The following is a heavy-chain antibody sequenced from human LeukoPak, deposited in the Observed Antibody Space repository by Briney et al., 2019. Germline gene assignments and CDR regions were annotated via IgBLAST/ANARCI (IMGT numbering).Heavy chain of an antibody. Sequence: GGSLRLSCAVSGFPFSIYWTSWVRQAPGKGLEWVANMNQDGTEKYYVDSVKGRFTISRDNAKNSLYLQMNSLRAEDTAVYYCARLPQLAGTECFDYWGPGTLVTVSS. CDR1: GFPFSIYW. J-gene: IGHJ4*02. CDR2: MNQDGTEK. V-gene: IGHV3-7*04. CDR3: ARLPQLAGTECFDY. D-gene: IGHD6-19*01.